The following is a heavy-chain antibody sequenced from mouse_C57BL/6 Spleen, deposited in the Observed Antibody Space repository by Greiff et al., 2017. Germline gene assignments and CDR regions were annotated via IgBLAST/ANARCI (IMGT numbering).Heavy chain of an antibody. CDR2: IGGDGST. Sequence: QVQLQQSGPGLVAPSQSLSITCTVSGFSLTSYGVSWVRQPPGKGLEWLGVIGGDGSTTYHSALISRLSISRDNTKSQVVLKLNSLQTDDTATYYCAKQGEPHYVDDWGQGSTRTVSS. J-gene: IGHJ2*01. CDR3: AKQGEPHYVDD. CDR1: GFSLTSYG. V-gene: IGHV2-3*01.